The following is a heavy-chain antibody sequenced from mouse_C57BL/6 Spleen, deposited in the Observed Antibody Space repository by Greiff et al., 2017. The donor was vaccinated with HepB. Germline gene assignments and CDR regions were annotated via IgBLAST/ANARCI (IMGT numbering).Heavy chain of an antibody. J-gene: IGHJ2*01. V-gene: IGHV3-6*01. D-gene: IGHD2-3*01. CDR1: GYSITSGYY. Sequence: VQLQQSGPGLVKPSQSLSLTCSVTGYSITSGYYWNWIRQFPGNKLEWMGYISYDGSNNYNPSLKNRISITRDTSKNQFFLKLNSVTTEDTATYYCARGGNGYWRDYFDYWGQGTTLTVSS. CDR2: ISYDGSN. CDR3: ARGGNGYWRDYFDY.